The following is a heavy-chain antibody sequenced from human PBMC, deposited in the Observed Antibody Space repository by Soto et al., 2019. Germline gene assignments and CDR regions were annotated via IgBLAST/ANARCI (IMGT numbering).Heavy chain of an antibody. CDR2: IIPVLGTI. V-gene: IGHV1-69*06. D-gene: IGHD2-21*02. CDR1: KTTFSDYG. Sequence: QVQLVQSGPEVKKPGSSVNISCTDPKTTFSDYGLNWVRQAPGQGLEWMGGIIPVLGTINYAQKFQGRVTINADKSSNTVYMAVTSLTSEDTAVYYCASGTLFCAGDCYFEHWGLGTVVTVSS. CDR3: ASGTLFCAGDCYFEH. J-gene: IGHJ4*02.